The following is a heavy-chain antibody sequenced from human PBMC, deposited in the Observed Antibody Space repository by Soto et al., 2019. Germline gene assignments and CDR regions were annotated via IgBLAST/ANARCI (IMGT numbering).Heavy chain of an antibody. Sequence: SETLSLTCTVSGGSISSYYWSWIRQPPGKGLEWIGYIYYSGSTNYNPSLKSRVTISVDTPKNQFSLKLSSVTAADTAVYYCASNVDTAMVRPNYYYYYMDVWGKGTTVTVSS. CDR3: ASNVDTAMVRPNYYYYYMDV. CDR1: GGSISSYY. CDR2: IYYSGST. J-gene: IGHJ6*03. V-gene: IGHV4-59*01. D-gene: IGHD5-18*01.